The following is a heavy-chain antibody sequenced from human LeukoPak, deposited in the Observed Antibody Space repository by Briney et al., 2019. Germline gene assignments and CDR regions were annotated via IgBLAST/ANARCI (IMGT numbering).Heavy chain of an antibody. CDR3: ARKMYYYDSSGPNGGAFDI. J-gene: IGHJ3*02. D-gene: IGHD3-22*01. CDR1: GGTFSSYA. Sequence: SVKVSCKAPGGTFSSYAISWVRQAPGQGLEWMGGIIPIFGTANYAQKFQGRVTITADESTSTAYMELSSLRSEDTAVYYCARKMYYYDSSGPNGGAFDIWGQGTMVTVSS. V-gene: IGHV1-69*13. CDR2: IIPIFGTA.